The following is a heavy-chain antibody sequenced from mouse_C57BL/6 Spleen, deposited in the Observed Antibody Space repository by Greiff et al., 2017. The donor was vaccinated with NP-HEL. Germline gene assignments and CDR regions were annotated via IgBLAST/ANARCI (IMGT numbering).Heavy chain of an antibody. CDR1: GYTFTSYW. J-gene: IGHJ2*01. D-gene: IGHD1-1*01. V-gene: IGHV1-61*01. CDR2: IYPSDSET. Sequence: QVQLKQPGAELVRPGSSVKLSCKASGYTFTSYWMDWVKQRPGQGLEWIGNIYPSDSETHYNQKFKDKATLTVDKSSSTAYMQLSSLTSEDSAVYYCARSPVNLLLREDYFDYWGQGTTLTVSS. CDR3: ARSPVNLLLREDYFDY.